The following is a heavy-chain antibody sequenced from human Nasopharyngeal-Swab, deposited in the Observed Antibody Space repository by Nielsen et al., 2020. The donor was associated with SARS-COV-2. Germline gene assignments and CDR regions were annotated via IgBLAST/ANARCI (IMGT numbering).Heavy chain of an antibody. Sequence: ASVQVSCKASGYTFTSYYMHWVRQPPGQGLEWMGWINPNSGGTNYAQKFQGWVTMTRDTSISTAYMELSRLRSDDTAVYYCARDFRTTGYSSGCLRYWGQGTLVTVSS. V-gene: IGHV1-2*04. CDR3: ARDFRTTGYSSGCLRY. CDR1: GYTFTSYY. CDR2: INPNSGGT. J-gene: IGHJ4*02. D-gene: IGHD6-19*01.